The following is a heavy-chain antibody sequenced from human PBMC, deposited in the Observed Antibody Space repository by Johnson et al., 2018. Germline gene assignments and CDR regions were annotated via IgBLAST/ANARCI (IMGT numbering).Heavy chain of an antibody. J-gene: IGHJ6*02. D-gene: IGHD1-26*01. CDR1: GFTFSSYA. CDR2: ISGSGGST. Sequence: EVQLVETGGGLVQPGGSLRLSCAASGFTFSSYAMSWVRQAPGKGLEWVSAISGSGGSTYYADSVKGRFTISRDNSKNTLYLQMNSLRAEDTAVYYCAKAIGGSLLPNDYYGMDVWGQGTTVTVSS. CDR3: AKAIGGSLLPNDYYGMDV. V-gene: IGHV3-23*04.